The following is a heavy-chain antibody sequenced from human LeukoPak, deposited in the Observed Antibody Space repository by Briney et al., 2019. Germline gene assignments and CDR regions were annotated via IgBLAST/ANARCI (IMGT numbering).Heavy chain of an antibody. J-gene: IGHJ6*04. V-gene: IGHV1-69*01. D-gene: IGHD3-9*01. CDR3: ASDYDILTGPKPYYYYGMDV. Sequence: SVKVSCKASGGTFSSYAISWVRQAPGQGLEWMGGIIPIFGTANYAQKFQGRVTITADESTSTAYMELSSLRSEDTAVYYCASDYDILTGPKPYYYYGMDVWGKGTTVTVSS. CDR2: IIPIFGTA. CDR1: GGTFSSYA.